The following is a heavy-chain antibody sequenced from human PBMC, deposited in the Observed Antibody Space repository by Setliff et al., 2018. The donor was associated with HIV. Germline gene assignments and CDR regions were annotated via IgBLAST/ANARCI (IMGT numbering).Heavy chain of an antibody. CDR1: GDSISTDY. J-gene: IGHJ4*02. CDR3: ARSPRIGVAGEFEY. Sequence: SETLSLTCTVSGDSISTDYWTWIRQPPGKGLEWIGYIYNSASTSYNPSLKSRVTISVDTSKNQFSLKLSSVTAADTAVYYCARSPRIGVAGEFEYWGQGSPVTVSS. V-gene: IGHV4-4*09. D-gene: IGHD6-19*01. CDR2: IYNSAST.